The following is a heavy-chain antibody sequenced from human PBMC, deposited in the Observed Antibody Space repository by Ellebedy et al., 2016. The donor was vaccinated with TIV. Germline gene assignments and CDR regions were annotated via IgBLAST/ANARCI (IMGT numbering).Heavy chain of an antibody. CDR1: GFMLSTYG. V-gene: IGHV3-21*01. CDR2: ISSDGKYT. D-gene: IGHD6-19*01. J-gene: IGHJ3*02. CDR3: ARDPRIGWDAFDI. Sequence: GESLKISCAASGFMLSTYGMTWVRQAPGKGLEWVSTISSDGKYTYYVDSVKGRFTISRDNAKNSLYLQMSSLRAEDTAVYYCARDPRIGWDAFDIWGQGTMVTVSS.